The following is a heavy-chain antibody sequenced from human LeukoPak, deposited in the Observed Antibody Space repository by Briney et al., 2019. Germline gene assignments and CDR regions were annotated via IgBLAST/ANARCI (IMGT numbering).Heavy chain of an antibody. Sequence: GGSLRLSCEAPGFTFSSYSMNWVRQAPEKGLEWVASITSTNYIYYADSVKGRFTISRDNAKNSLYLQMNSLRAEDTAVYYCAILSAGYSGYDFFYWGQGTLVTVSS. V-gene: IGHV3-21*06. CDR2: ITSTNYI. CDR1: GFTFSSYS. J-gene: IGHJ4*02. CDR3: AILSAGYSGYDFFY. D-gene: IGHD5-12*01.